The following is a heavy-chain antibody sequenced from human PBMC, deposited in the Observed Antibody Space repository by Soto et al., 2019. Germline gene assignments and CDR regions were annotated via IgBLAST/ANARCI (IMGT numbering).Heavy chain of an antibody. D-gene: IGHD3-3*01. J-gene: IGHJ6*03. CDR3: ATLGDDFWSGYPQDMDG. CDR1: GYTFTSYD. Sequence: ASVKVSCKASGYTFTSYDINWVRQATGQGLEWMGWMNPNSGNTGYAQKFQGRVTMTRNTSISTAYMELSSLRSEDTAVYYCATLGDDFWSGYPQDMDGWGKGTTVTVSS. CDR2: MNPNSGNT. V-gene: IGHV1-8*01.